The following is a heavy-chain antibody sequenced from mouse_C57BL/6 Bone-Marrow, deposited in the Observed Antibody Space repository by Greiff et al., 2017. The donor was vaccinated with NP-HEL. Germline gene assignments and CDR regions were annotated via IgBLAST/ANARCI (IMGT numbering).Heavy chain of an antibody. V-gene: IGHV2-6*01. Sequence: VQGVESGPGLVAPSQSLSITCTVSGFSLTSYGVDWVRQSPGKGLEWLGVIWGVGSTNYNSALKSRLSISKDNSKSQVFLKMNSLQTDDTAMYYCARSYGSSYGWFAYWGQGTLVTVSA. CDR3: ARSYGSSYGWFAY. CDR1: GFSLTSYG. J-gene: IGHJ3*01. CDR2: IWGVGST. D-gene: IGHD1-1*01.